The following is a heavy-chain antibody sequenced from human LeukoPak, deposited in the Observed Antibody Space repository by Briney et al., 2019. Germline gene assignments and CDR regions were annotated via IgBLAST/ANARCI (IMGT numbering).Heavy chain of an antibody. V-gene: IGHV3-48*03. CDR3: ARGSAKGPLPTYFDY. D-gene: IGHD2-15*01. CDR2: ISSSGSTI. J-gene: IGHJ4*02. CDR1: GFTFRSYE. Sequence: QTGGSLRLPCAASGFTFRSYEMNWVRQAPGKGLEWVSYISSSGSTIYYADSVKGRFTISRDNAKNSLYLQMNSLRAEDTAVYYCARGSAKGPLPTYFDYWGQGTLVTVSS.